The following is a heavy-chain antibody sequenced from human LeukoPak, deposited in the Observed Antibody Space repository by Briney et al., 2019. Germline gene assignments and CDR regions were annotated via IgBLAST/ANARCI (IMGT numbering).Heavy chain of an antibody. V-gene: IGHV5-10-1*01. CDR1: GYSFTSYW. J-gene: IGHJ6*02. CDR3: ATLGTGYCSGGSCYSVLGRYYYGMDV. CDR2: IDPSDSYT. D-gene: IGHD2-15*01. Sequence: GESLKISCKGSGYSFTSYWISWVRQMPGKGLEWMGRIDPSDSYTNYSPSFQGHVTISADKSISTAYLQWSSLKALDTAMYYCATLGTGYCSGGSCYSVLGRYYYGMDVWGQGTTVTVSS.